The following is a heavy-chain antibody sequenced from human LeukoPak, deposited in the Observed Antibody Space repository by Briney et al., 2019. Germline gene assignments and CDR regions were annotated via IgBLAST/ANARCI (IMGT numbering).Heavy chain of an antibody. D-gene: IGHD2/OR15-2a*01. CDR3: AREPEGLVRFYYFDY. V-gene: IGHV6-1*01. CDR2: TYYRSKWFN. CDR1: GASVSSNSAA. J-gene: IGHJ4*02. Sequence: SQTLSLTCAISGASVSSNSAAWNWIRQSPSRGLEWLGRTYYRSKWFNDYAVSVKSRITINPDTSKNQFSLQLDSVTPEDTAVYYCAREPEGLVRFYYFDYWGQGTLVTVSS.